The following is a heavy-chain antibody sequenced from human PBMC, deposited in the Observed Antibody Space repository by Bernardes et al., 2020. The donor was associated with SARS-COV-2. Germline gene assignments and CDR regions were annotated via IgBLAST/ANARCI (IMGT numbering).Heavy chain of an antibody. CDR2: ITASTTYI. Sequence: GGSLRLSCAASGFTFSSYAMNWVRQAPGKGLQWVSSITASTTYIQYTDSVEGRFTVSRDNAKNSLYLEMTSLRAEDTAIYYCARILRDNGFASGYNDLWGRGTLFTVS. CDR1: GFTFSSYA. D-gene: IGHD4-17*01. J-gene: IGHJ2*01. V-gene: IGHV3-21*01. CDR3: ARILRDNGFASGYNDL.